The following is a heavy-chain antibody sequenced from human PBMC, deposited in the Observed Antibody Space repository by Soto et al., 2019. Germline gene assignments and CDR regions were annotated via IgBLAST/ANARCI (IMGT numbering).Heavy chain of an antibody. CDR2: FDPEDGET. J-gene: IGHJ4*02. V-gene: IGHV1-24*01. CDR3: ATAVGATKTFDY. CDR1: GYTLTELS. Sequence: WASVKVSCKVSGYTLTELSMHWVRQAPGKGLEWMGGFDPEDGETIYAQKFQGRVTMTEDTSTDTAYMELSSLRSEDTAVYYCATAVGATKTFDYWGQGTLVTVS. D-gene: IGHD1-26*01.